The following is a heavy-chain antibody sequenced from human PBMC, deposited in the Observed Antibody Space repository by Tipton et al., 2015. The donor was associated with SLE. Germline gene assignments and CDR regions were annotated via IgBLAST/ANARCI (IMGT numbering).Heavy chain of an antibody. V-gene: IGHV3-43D*04. J-gene: IGHJ4*02. CDR2: ISWDGSKT. CDR1: GFTFDDYT. Sequence: GSLRLSCAASGFTFDDYTMHWVRQAPGKGLEWVSLISWDGSKTHYADSVKGRFTISRDNAKNSLYLQMNSLRAEDTAVYYCARKSRYFDYWGQGMLVTVSS. CDR3: ARKSRYFDY.